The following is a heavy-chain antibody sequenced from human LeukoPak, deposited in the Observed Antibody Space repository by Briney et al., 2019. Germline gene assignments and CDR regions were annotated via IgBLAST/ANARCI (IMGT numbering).Heavy chain of an antibody. J-gene: IGHJ4*02. V-gene: IGHV4-59*08. CDR2: IYYSGST. Sequence: VKPSETLSLTCTVSGGSISNYYWSWIRQPPGKGLEWIGYIYYSGSTNYNPSLKSRVTISVDTSKNQFSLKLSSVTAADTAVYYCARRGSVSSLDFWGQGTLVIVSS. CDR3: ARRGSVSSLDF. CDR1: GGSISNYY. D-gene: IGHD3-16*01.